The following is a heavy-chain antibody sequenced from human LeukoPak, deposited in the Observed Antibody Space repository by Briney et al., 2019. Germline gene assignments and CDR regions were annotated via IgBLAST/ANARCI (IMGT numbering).Heavy chain of an antibody. CDR1: GGTFSSYA. Sequence: GASVKVSCKASGGTFSSYAISWVRQAPGQGLEWMGIINPSGGSTSYAQKFQGRVTMTRDTSTSTVYMELSSLRSEDTAVYYCARGIQEIKNWGQGTLVTVSS. CDR2: INPSGGST. V-gene: IGHV1-46*01. D-gene: IGHD5-24*01. J-gene: IGHJ4*02. CDR3: ARGIQEIKN.